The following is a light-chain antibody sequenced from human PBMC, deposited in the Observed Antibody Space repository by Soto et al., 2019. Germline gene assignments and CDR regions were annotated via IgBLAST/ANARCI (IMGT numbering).Light chain of an antibody. CDR3: QKHDGVPL. Sequence: DIQLTQSPSSLSASVGDRVTITCQASQDISNHLTWYQQKPGKAPHLLIYDASDLETGVPSRFSGGASGTFFSFTINSLQPEDIATYYCQKHDGVPLFGPGTKVDIK. CDR2: DAS. V-gene: IGKV1-33*01. CDR1: QDISNH. J-gene: IGKJ3*01.